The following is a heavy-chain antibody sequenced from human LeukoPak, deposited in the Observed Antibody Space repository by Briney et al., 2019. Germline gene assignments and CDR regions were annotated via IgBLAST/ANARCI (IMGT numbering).Heavy chain of an antibody. Sequence: SETLSLTCTVSGGPISSYYWSWIRQPPGKGLEWIGYVYYSGSTNYNPSLKSRVTISVDASRNRFSLKLSSVTAADTAVYYCARHRNSGYHSYGMDFWGQGTTVTVSS. CDR2: VYYSGST. CDR3: ARHRNSGYHSYGMDF. D-gene: IGHD5-12*01. J-gene: IGHJ6*02. V-gene: IGHV4-59*08. CDR1: GGPISSYY.